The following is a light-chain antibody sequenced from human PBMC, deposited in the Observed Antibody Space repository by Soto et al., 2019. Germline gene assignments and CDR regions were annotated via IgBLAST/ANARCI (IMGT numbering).Light chain of an antibody. CDR1: QSVSSN. CDR2: GAS. J-gene: IGKJ2*01. CDR3: QQYNNWPPYT. Sequence: EIVMTQSPATLSVSPGERATLPCRASQSVSSNLAWYQQKPGQAPRLLIYGASTRAPGIPARFSGSGSGTEFTLTISSLQSEDFAVYYCQQYNNWPPYTFGQGTQVDIK. V-gene: IGKV3-15*01.